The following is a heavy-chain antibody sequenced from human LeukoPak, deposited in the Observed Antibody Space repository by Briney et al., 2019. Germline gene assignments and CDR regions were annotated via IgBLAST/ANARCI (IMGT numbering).Heavy chain of an antibody. CDR1: RYSFDSYA. Sequence: GGTLKLSCEGSRYSFDSYAMTWVRQAPGKGLEWVSSINGGGDITYYAESVKGRFTVSRDNSKNTLFLQMNSLRAEDTAVFYCAKRYGDSTGWFFDFWGQGSLVTVSS. CDR3: AKRYGDSTGWFFDF. J-gene: IGHJ4*02. D-gene: IGHD6-13*01. CDR2: INGGGDIT. V-gene: IGHV3-23*01.